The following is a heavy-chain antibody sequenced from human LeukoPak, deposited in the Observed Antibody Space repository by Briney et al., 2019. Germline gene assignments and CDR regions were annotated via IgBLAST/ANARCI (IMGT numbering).Heavy chain of an antibody. CDR2: IWYDGSNK. V-gene: IGHV3-33*01. CDR1: GFTLSSYG. CDR3: ARGDYGSGSYPRIFDY. Sequence: GGSLRLSCAASGFTLSSYGMHWVRQAPGKGLEWAAVIWYDGSNKYYADSVEGRFTISRDSSKNTVYLQMNSLRAEDTAVYYCARGDYGSGSYPRIFDYWGQGSLVTVSS. D-gene: IGHD3-10*01. J-gene: IGHJ4*02.